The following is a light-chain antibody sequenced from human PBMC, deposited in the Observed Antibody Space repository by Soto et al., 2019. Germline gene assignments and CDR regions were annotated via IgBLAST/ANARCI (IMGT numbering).Light chain of an antibody. CDR1: QSISSW. CDR2: DAS. Sequence: DIQMTQSPSTLSASVGDRVTITCRASQSISSWLAWYQQKPGTAPKLLIYDASNLESGVPSRFSGSRSGTEFTLTISSLQPDDFATYYCQEYNTHSWTFDQGTKVEIK. V-gene: IGKV1-5*01. CDR3: QEYNTHSWT. J-gene: IGKJ1*01.